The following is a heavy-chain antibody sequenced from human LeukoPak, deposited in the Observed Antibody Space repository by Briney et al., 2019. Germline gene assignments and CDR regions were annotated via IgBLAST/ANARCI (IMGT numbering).Heavy chain of an antibody. Sequence: GGSLRLSCAASRFTFSSYAMSWVRQAPGKGLEWVSGISSSGSSTCYADSVKGRFTISRDNSKNTLYLQMNSLRAEDTAVYYCAKRDYYDFDYWGQGTLVTVPS. D-gene: IGHD3-10*01. CDR1: RFTFSSYA. V-gene: IGHV3-23*01. CDR2: ISSSGSST. CDR3: AKRDYYDFDY. J-gene: IGHJ4*02.